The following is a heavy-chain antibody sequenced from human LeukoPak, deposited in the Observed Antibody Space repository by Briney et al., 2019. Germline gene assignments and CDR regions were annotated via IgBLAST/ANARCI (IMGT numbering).Heavy chain of an antibody. CDR3: AREIDYSRPPDAFDI. Sequence: VASVKVSCKASGYTFTSYGISWVRQAPGQGLEWMGWISAYNGNTNYAQKLQGRVTMTTDTSTSTAYMELRSLRSDDTAVYYCAREIDYSRPPDAFDIWGQGTMVTVSS. CDR1: GYTFTSYG. D-gene: IGHD4-11*01. J-gene: IGHJ3*02. V-gene: IGHV1-18*01. CDR2: ISAYNGNT.